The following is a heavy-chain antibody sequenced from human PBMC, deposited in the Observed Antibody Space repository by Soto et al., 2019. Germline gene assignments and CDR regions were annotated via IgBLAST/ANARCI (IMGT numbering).Heavy chain of an antibody. CDR2: INPSGGST. CDR3: ARDSGTYYDSSGAFEF. Sequence: ASVKVSCKASGYTFTSYYMHWVRQAPGQGLEWMGIINPSGGSTSYAQKFQGRVTMTRDTSTSTVYMEMDSLRVDDTAVYYCARDSGTYYDSSGAFEFWGQGTLVTVSS. J-gene: IGHJ4*02. D-gene: IGHD3-22*01. CDR1: GYTFTSYY. V-gene: IGHV1-46*01.